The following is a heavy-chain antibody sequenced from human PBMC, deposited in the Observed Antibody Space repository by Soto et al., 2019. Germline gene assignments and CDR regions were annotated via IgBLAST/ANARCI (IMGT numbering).Heavy chain of an antibody. CDR1: GFTFSSYA. D-gene: IGHD5-18*01. CDR3: ARDPRIQLWLMDY. J-gene: IGHJ4*02. V-gene: IGHV3-30*09. Sequence: GGSLRLSCAASGFTFSSYAMHWVRQAPGKGLEWVAVISYDGSNKYYADSVKGRFAISRDNSKNTLYLQMNSLRAEDTAVYYCARDPRIQLWLMDYWGQGTLVTVSS. CDR2: ISYDGSNK.